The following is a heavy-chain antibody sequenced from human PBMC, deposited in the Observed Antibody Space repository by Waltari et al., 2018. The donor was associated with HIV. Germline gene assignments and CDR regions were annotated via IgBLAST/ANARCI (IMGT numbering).Heavy chain of an antibody. CDR1: GYTLTELS. CDR3: ATDMGIAVAGYYYYGMDV. J-gene: IGHJ6*02. D-gene: IGHD6-19*01. Sequence: QVQLVQSGAEVKKPGASVKVSCKVSGYTLTELSMHWVRQAPGKGLEWMGGFDPEDGETIYAQKFQGRVTMTEDTSTDTAYMELSSLRSEDTAVYYCATDMGIAVAGYYYYGMDVWGQGTTVTVSS. V-gene: IGHV1-24*01. CDR2: FDPEDGET.